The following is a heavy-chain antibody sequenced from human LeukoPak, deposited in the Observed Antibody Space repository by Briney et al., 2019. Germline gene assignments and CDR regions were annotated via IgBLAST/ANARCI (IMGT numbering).Heavy chain of an antibody. J-gene: IGHJ4*02. Sequence: ASVKVSCKASGYTVTGYYMHWVRQAPGQGLEWMGRINPNSGGTNYAQKFQGRVTMTRDTSISTAYMELSRLRSDDTAVYYCARAEIYYDSSGYYFYWGQGTLVTVSS. CDR1: GYTVTGYY. V-gene: IGHV1-2*06. CDR3: ARAEIYYDSSGYYFY. D-gene: IGHD3-22*01. CDR2: INPNSGGT.